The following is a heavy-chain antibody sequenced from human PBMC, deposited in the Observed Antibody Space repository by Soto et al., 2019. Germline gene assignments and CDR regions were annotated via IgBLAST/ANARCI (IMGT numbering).Heavy chain of an antibody. D-gene: IGHD6-6*01. CDR2: IIPIFGTA. J-gene: IGHJ4*02. CDR3: ARGYSSSSGHDY. CDR1: GGTFSSYA. Sequence: SVKVSCKASGGTFSSYAISWVRQAPGQGLEWMGGIIPIFGTANYAQKFQGRVTITADESTSTAYMELSSLRSEDTAVYYCARGYSSSSGHDYWGQGTLVTVSS. V-gene: IGHV1-69*13.